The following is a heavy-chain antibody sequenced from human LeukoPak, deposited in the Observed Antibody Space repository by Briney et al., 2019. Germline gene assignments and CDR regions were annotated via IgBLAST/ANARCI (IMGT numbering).Heavy chain of an antibody. CDR2: ISISSSTI. V-gene: IGHV3-48*02. D-gene: IGHD5-18*01. Sequence: SGGSLRLSCAASGFTFSNYWMSWVRQAPGKGLEWISYISISSSTIYYADSVKGRFTISRDNAQNSLYLQMNSLRDEDTAVYYCARLRASVTTPNDYWGQGTLVTVSS. CDR3: ARLRASVTTPNDY. J-gene: IGHJ4*02. CDR1: GFTFSNYW.